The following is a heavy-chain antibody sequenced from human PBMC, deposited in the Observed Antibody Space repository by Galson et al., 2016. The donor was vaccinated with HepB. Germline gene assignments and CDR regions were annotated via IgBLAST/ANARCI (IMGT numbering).Heavy chain of an antibody. V-gene: IGHV3-23*01. CDR2: VVGAGDRA. J-gene: IGHJ4*02. Sequence: SLRLSCAASGFTFSSYAMSWVRQAPGKGLEWVSGVVGAGDRAYYADSVKGRFTASRDNPKNTLYLQMNSLRAEYTAVYYCARGSRSGQREPPFWDQGTLVTVSS. D-gene: IGHD2-15*01. CDR3: ARGSRSGQREPPF. CDR1: GFTFSSYA.